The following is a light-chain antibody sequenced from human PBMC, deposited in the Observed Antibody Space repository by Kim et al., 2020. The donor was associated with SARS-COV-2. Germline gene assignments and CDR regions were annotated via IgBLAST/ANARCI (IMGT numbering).Light chain of an antibody. CDR2: VDIDGSH. Sequence: VKLPCALRKGHSSYAITWNRQHPEQGPRYLMKVDIDGSHRKGDGIPDRCSDSSSGAERYLTIASVQCGDEAFLYCQTWGTGIRVFGGGTKLTVL. CDR3: QTWGTGIRV. J-gene: IGLJ2*01. V-gene: IGLV4-69*01. CDR1: KGHSSYA.